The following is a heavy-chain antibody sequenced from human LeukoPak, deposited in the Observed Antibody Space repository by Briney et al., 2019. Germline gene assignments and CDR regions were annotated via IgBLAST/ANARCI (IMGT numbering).Heavy chain of an antibody. CDR1: GYTFTGYY. J-gene: IGHJ4*02. V-gene: IGHV1-2*02. CDR2: INPNSGGT. CDR3: ARGSIVGATGQIAY. D-gene: IGHD1-26*01. Sequence: ASVKVSCKASGYTFTGYYTHWVRQAPGQGLEWMGWINPNSGGTNYAQKFQGRVTMTRDTSISTAYMELSRLRSDDTAVYYCARGSIVGATGQIAYWGQGTLVTVSS.